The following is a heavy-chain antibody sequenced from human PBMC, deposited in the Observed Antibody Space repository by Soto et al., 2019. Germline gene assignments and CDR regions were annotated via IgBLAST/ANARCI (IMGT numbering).Heavy chain of an antibody. CDR2: ISAYNGNT. D-gene: IGHD2-15*01. V-gene: IGHV1-18*01. CDR3: ARDDCSGGSCYSGWFDP. CDR1: GYTFTSYG. Sequence: ASVKVSCKASGYTFTSYGISWVRQAPGQGLEWMGWISAYNGNTNYAQKFQGRVTMTTDTSTSTAYMELRSLRSDDTAVYYCARDDCSGGSCYSGWFDPWGQGTLVTVSS. J-gene: IGHJ5*02.